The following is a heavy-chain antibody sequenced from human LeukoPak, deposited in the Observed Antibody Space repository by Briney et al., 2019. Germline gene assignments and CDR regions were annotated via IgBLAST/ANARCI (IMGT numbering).Heavy chain of an antibody. CDR1: GGSFSGYY. J-gene: IGHJ4*02. V-gene: IGHV4-34*01. Sequence: PSETLSLTCAGYGGSFSGYYWSWIRQPPGKGLEWMGEINHSGSTNYNPSLKSRVTISVDTSKNQFSLKLSSVTAADTAVYYCASSCSGGSCSPPTRLDYWGQGTLVTVSS. D-gene: IGHD2-15*01. CDR3: ASSCSGGSCSPPTRLDY. CDR2: INHSGST.